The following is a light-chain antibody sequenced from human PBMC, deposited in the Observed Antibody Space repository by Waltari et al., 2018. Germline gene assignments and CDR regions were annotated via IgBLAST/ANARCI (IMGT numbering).Light chain of an antibody. V-gene: IGLV2-14*03. CDR1: SSDIGYYTS. Sequence: QSALTQPASVSGSPGQSLTISCPGTSSDIGYYTSVTWYQQHPGKAPKLMIYDVSNRPSGVSNRFSGSKSGNTASLTISGLQAEDEADYYCSSYTTSSTVVFGGGTKLTVL. CDR2: DVS. CDR3: SSYTTSSTVV. J-gene: IGLJ2*01.